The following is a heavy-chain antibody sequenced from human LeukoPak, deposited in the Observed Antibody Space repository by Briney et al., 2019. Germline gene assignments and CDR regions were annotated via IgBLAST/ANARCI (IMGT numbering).Heavy chain of an antibody. CDR2: IKQDGSEK. CDR1: GFTFSSYW. D-gene: IGHD6-13*01. V-gene: IGHV3-7*01. J-gene: IGHJ6*02. Sequence: GGSLRLSCAASGFTFSSYWMSWVRQAPGKGLEWVANIKQDGSEKYYVDSVKGRFTISRDNAKNSLYLQMNSLRAEDTAVYYCARVEARNSWPLYYCYGMDVWGQGTTVTVSS. CDR3: ARVEARNSWPLYYCYGMDV.